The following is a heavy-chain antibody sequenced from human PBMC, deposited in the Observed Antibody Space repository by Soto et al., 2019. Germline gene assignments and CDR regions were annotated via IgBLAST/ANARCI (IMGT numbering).Heavy chain of an antibody. Sequence: GGSLRLSCAASGFTFSYYAMSWVRQAPGKGLEWVSAISASGGSTFYSDSVKGRFTISRDNSKNTLYLEMSSLRADDTAVYYCAKGVAGTYYKGFDYWGQGTLVTVSS. CDR2: ISASGGST. CDR1: GFTFSYYA. V-gene: IGHV3-23*01. D-gene: IGHD3-10*01. J-gene: IGHJ4*02. CDR3: AKGVAGTYYKGFDY.